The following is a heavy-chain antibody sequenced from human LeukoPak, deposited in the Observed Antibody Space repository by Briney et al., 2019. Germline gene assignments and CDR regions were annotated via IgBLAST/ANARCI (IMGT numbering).Heavy chain of an antibody. Sequence: SETLSLTCTVSGGSISSYYWSWIRQPAGKGLEWIGRIYTSGSTNYNPSLKSRVTMSVDTSKNQFSLKLSSMTAADTAVYYCARVVLAAPGDTYNWFDPWGQGTLVTVSS. D-gene: IGHD2-2*01. J-gene: IGHJ5*02. CDR3: ARVVLAAPGDTYNWFDP. V-gene: IGHV4-4*07. CDR2: IYTSGST. CDR1: GGSISSYY.